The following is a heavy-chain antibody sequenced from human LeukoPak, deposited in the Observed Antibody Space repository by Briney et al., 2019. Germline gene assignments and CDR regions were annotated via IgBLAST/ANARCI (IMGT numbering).Heavy chain of an antibody. CDR2: INPNSGGT. D-gene: IGHD7-27*01. CDR3: ARDRGNWGGRDAFDI. CDR1: GYTFTCYY. Sequence: ASVKVSCKASGYTFTCYYMHWVRQAPGQGLEWMGWINPNSGGTNYAQKFQGRVTMTRDTSISTAYMELSRLRSDDTAVYYCARDRGNWGGRDAFDIWGQGTMVTVSS. V-gene: IGHV1-2*02. J-gene: IGHJ3*02.